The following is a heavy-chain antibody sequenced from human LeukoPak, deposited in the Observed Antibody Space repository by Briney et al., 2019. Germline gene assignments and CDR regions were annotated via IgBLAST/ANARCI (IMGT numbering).Heavy chain of an antibody. Sequence: GESLKISCKGSGYSFASSWIGWVRQMPGKGLDWMGIIYPGDSDTRYSPSFQGQVAISADKSISTAYLHWSSLKASDTAMYYCARRCSGGSCFNCYGMDVWGQGTTVTVSS. D-gene: IGHD2-15*01. CDR1: GYSFASSW. J-gene: IGHJ6*02. CDR3: ARRCSGGSCFNCYGMDV. V-gene: IGHV5-51*01. CDR2: IYPGDSDT.